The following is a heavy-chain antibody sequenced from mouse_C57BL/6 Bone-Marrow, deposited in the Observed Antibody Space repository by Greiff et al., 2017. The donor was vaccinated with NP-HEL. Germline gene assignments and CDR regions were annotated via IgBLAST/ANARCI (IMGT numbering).Heavy chain of an antibody. CDR1: GFTFSDYY. CDR2: ISNGGGST. D-gene: IGHD2-4*01. V-gene: IGHV5-12*01. J-gene: IGHJ3*01. CDR3: AREDYDEGFAY. Sequence: EVHLVESGGGLVQPGGSLKLSCAASGFTFSDYYMYWVRQTPEKRLEWVAYISNGGGSTYYPDTVKGRFTISRDNAKNTLYLQMSRLKSEDTAMYYCAREDYDEGFAYWGQGTLVTVSA.